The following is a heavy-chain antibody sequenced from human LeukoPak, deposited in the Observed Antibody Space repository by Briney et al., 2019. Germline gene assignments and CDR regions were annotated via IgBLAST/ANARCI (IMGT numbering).Heavy chain of an antibody. CDR1: GGSISTSSYY. CDR3: ARVTVRPIAAAGRGFDP. D-gene: IGHD6-13*01. CDR2: IYYSGST. V-gene: IGHV4-39*07. J-gene: IGHJ5*02. Sequence: PSETLSLTCTVSGGSISTSSYYWGWIRPPPGKGLECIGNIYYSGSTYYNPSLKSRVTISVDTSKNQFSLKLSSVTAADTAVYYCARVTVRPIAAAGRGFDPWGQGTLVTVSS.